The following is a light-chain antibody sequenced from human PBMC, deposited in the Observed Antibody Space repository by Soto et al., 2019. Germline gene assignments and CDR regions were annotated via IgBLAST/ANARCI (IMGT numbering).Light chain of an antibody. V-gene: IGLV3-21*02. Sequence: LTQPPSVSVAPGQTARITCGGNNIGDKSVHWYQQKPGQAPVLVVYDDSDRPSGIPDRFSGSNSGDTATLTIRRVEAGDEADYYCHVWDSSSDHYVFGTGTKVTVL. CDR1: NIGDKS. J-gene: IGLJ1*01. CDR3: HVWDSSSDHYV. CDR2: DDS.